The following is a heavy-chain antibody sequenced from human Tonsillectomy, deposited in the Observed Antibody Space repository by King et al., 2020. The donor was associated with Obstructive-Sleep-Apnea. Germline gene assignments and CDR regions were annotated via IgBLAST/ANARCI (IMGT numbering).Heavy chain of an antibody. D-gene: IGHD2-2*01. V-gene: IGHV5-51*01. CDR3: ARPDTSYCSTSSCYLSYFDY. CDR2: IYPGDSDT. CDR1: GYSFTNYW. Sequence: VQLVESGAEVKKPGESLKISCKGSGYSFTNYWIAWVRQMPGKGLEWMGIIYPGDSDTRYSPSFQGQVTISADKSISTAYLQWSSLKASDTAMYYCARPDTSYCSTSSCYLSYFDYWGQGTLVTVSS. J-gene: IGHJ4*02.